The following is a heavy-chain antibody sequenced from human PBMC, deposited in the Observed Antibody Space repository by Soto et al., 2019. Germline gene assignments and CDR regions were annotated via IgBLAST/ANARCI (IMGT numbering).Heavy chain of an antibody. J-gene: IGHJ3*02. CDR1: GFSLSTSGVG. Sequence: QITLKESGPTLVKPTQTLTLTCTFSGFSLSTSGVGVGWIRQPPGKALEWLALIYWDDDKRYSPSLKCRLTIAKGPSKSLLVATMTCRDPVVTASYYLSHCEGYYNSSGYHIWGQGTMV. D-gene: IGHD3-22*01. CDR2: IYWDDDK. V-gene: IGHV2-5*02. CDR3: SHCEGYYNSSGYHI.